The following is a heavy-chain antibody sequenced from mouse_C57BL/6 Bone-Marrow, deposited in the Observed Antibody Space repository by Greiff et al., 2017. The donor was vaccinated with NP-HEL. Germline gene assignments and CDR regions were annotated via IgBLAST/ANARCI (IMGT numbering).Heavy chain of an antibody. D-gene: IGHD2-1*01. Sequence: VKLVESGPGLVQPSQSLSITCTVSGFSLTSYGVHWVRQSPGKGLEWLGVIWRGGSTDYNAAFMSRLSITKDNSKSQVFFKMNSLQADDTAIYYCAKYYYGNYVDYAMDYWGQGTSVTVSS. CDR2: IWRGGST. CDR1: GFSLTSYG. V-gene: IGHV2-5*01. CDR3: AKYYYGNYVDYAMDY. J-gene: IGHJ4*01.